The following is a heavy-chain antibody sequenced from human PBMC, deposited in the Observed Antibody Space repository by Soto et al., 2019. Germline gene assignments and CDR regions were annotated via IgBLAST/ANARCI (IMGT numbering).Heavy chain of an antibody. J-gene: IGHJ6*03. V-gene: IGHV3-30*18. Sequence: GGSLRLSCAASGFTFSSYGMHWVRQAPGKGLEWVAVISYDGSNKYYADSVKGRFTISRDNSKNTLYLQMNSLRAEDTAVYYCAKDGEDIVVVVAATQGYYYMDVWGKGTTVTVSS. CDR1: GFTFSSYG. CDR2: ISYDGSNK. CDR3: AKDGEDIVVVVAATQGYYYMDV. D-gene: IGHD2-15*01.